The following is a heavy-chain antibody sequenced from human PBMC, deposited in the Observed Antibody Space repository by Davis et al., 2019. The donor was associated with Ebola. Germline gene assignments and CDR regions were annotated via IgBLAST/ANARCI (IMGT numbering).Heavy chain of an antibody. Sequence: GGSLRPSVAASGSTLSSYSMSWLRQAPPKVPVWGSANSGSGGSTYYADSVKGRFTISRDNSKNTLYLQMNSLRAEDTAVYYCAKLVGATTLCFDYWGQGTLVTVSA. D-gene: IGHD1-26*01. CDR3: AKLVGATTLCFDY. CDR2: NSGSGGST. V-gene: IGHV3-23*01. CDR1: GSTLSSYS. J-gene: IGHJ4*02.